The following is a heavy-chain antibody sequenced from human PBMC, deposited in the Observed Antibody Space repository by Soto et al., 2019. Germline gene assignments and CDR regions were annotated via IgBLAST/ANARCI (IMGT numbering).Heavy chain of an antibody. CDR2: IIPIFGTA. CDR1: GGTFSSYA. D-gene: IGHD3-22*01. J-gene: IGHJ4*02. V-gene: IGHV1-69*01. CDR3: ARRVDDSSGYYYGY. Sequence: QVQLVQSGAEVKKPGSSVKVSCKASGGTFSSYAISWVRQAPGQGLEWMGGIIPIFGTANYAQKFQGRVTITADESTSTAYMGLSSLRSEDTAVYYCARRVDDSSGYYYGYWGQGTLVTVSS.